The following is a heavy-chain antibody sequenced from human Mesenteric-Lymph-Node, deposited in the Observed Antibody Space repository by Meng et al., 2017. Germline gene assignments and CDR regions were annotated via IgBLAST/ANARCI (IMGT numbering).Heavy chain of an antibody. CDR1: GFTFSSYA. D-gene: IGHD3-9*01. CDR2: ISGSGGST. Sequence: GESLKISCAASGFTFSSYAMSWVRQAPGKGLEWVSAISGSGGSTYYADSVKGRFTISRDNSKNTLYLQMNSLRAEDTAVYYCAKDSTRQKYYDILTGYYNGGYYFDYWGQGTLVTVSS. CDR3: AKDSTRQKYYDILTGYYNGGYYFDY. V-gene: IGHV3-23*01. J-gene: IGHJ4*02.